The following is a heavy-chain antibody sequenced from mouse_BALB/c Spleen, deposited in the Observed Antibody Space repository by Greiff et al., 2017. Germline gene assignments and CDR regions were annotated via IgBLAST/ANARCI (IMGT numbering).Heavy chain of an antibody. J-gene: IGHJ3*01. V-gene: IGHV3-1*02. CDR3: TNTAATASFAY. D-gene: IGHD1-2*01. CDR2: IHYSGST. CDR1: GYSITSGYS. Sequence: EVQLQQSGPDLVKPSQSLSLTCTVTGYSITSGYSWHWIRQFPGNNLEWMGYIHYSGSTNYNPSLKSRISITRDTSKNQFFLQLNSVTTEDTATYYSTNTAATASFAYWGQGTLVTVSA.